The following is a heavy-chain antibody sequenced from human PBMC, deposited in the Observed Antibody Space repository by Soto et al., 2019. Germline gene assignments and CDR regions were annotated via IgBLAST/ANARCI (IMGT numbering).Heavy chain of an antibody. CDR3: ARGYSTYYYDSSGSRPNYYYYGMDV. CDR2: IIPILGIA. V-gene: IGHV1-69*02. CDR1: GGTFSSYT. Sequence: GASVKVSCKASGGTFSSYTISWVRQAPGQGLEWMGRIIPILGIANYAQKFQGRVTITADKSTSTAYMELSSLRSEDTAVYYCARGYSTYYYDSSGSRPNYYYYGMDVWGQGTTVTVSS. J-gene: IGHJ6*02. D-gene: IGHD3-22*01.